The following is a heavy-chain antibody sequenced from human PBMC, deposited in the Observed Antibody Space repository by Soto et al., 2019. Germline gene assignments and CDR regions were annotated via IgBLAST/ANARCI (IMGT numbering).Heavy chain of an antibody. CDR2: ISGSGGTT. CDR3: AKEGLDYYDSSGYYYDY. Sequence: WGSLRLSCAASGCTFSSYVMSWVRQAPGKGLEWVSSISGSGGTTYSAYPMKGRSTTSRDNTKNTLQLQSNGLGADATAVYYCAKEGLDYYDSSGYYYDYWGQGTLVTVSS. CDR1: GCTFSSYV. J-gene: IGHJ4*02. D-gene: IGHD3-22*01. V-gene: IGHV3-23*01.